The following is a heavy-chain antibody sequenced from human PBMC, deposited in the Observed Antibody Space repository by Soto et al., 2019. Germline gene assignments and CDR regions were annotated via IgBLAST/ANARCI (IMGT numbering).Heavy chain of an antibody. J-gene: IGHJ4*02. CDR2: IHYSGGT. D-gene: IGHD3-16*01. CDR1: GGSIYGYY. CDR3: ARGSAFGGVFYYFDY. V-gene: IGHV4-59*01. Sequence: QVQLQESGPGLVKPSETLSLICTVSGGSIYGYYWSWIRQPPGKGLEWIGYIHYSGGTNYNPSLKSRVTISADTSKNQFSLNLSSVTPADTAVYYCARGSAFGGVFYYFDYWGQGTLVTVSS.